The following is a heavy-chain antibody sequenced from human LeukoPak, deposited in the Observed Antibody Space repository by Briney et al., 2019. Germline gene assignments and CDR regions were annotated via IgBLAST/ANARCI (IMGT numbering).Heavy chain of an antibody. CDR1: GFAFSSYS. CDR2: ISSSSSYI. V-gene: IGHV3-21*03. J-gene: IGHJ3*02. CDR3: TRVGEWELLSVGWTAFDI. D-gene: IGHD1-26*01. Sequence: GGSLRLSCAASGFAFSSYSMNWVRQAPGKGLEWVSSISSSSSYIYYADSVKGRFTISRDNAKNSLYLQMNSLKTEDTAVYYCTRVGEWELLSVGWTAFDIWGQGTMVTVSS.